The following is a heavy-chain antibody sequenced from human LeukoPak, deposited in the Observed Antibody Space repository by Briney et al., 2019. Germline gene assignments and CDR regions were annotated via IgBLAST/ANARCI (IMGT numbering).Heavy chain of an antibody. D-gene: IGHD3-16*02. CDR2: IRYGGSNK. CDR3: AKNYDYVWGSYRYLDY. J-gene: IGHJ4*02. V-gene: IGHV3-30*02. Sequence: GGSLRLSCAASGFTFSSYGMHWVRQAPGKGLEWVAFIRYGGSNKYYADSVKGRFTISRDNSKNTLYLQMNSLRAEDTAAYYCAKNYDYVWGSYRYLDYWGQGTLVTVSS. CDR1: GFTFSSYG.